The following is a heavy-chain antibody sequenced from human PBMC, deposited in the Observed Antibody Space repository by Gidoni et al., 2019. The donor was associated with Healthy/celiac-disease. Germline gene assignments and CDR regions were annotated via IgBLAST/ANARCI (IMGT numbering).Heavy chain of an antibody. CDR3: ARAPRSRFGGVIIARFDY. V-gene: IGHV4-31*03. CDR1: GGSFISGGYC. Sequence: QVQLQESGPGLLKPSQTLSLTCTVSGGSFISGGYCWSWLRQHPGKGLEWIGYIYYSGSTYYNPSLKSRVTISVDTSKNQFSLKLSSVTAADTAVYYCARAPRSRFGGVIIARFDYWGQGTLVTVSS. J-gene: IGHJ4*02. CDR2: IYYSGST. D-gene: IGHD3-10*01.